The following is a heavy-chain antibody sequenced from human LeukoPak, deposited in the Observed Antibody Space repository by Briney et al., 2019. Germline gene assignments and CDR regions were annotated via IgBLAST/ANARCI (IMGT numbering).Heavy chain of an antibody. CDR2: ISGSGGNT. CDR3: ATQEGYDSGWYYFDY. D-gene: IGHD6-19*01. Sequence: PGGSLRLSCAASGFTFSSYAMSWVRQAPGKGLEWVSAISGSGGNTYYADSVKGRFTISRDNSKNTLYLQMDSLRAEDTAVYYCATQEGYDSGWYYFDYWGQGILVTVSS. V-gene: IGHV3-23*01. J-gene: IGHJ4*02. CDR1: GFTFSSYA.